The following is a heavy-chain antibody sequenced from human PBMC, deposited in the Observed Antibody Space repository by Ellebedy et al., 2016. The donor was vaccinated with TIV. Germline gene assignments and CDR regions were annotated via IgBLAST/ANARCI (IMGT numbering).Heavy chain of an antibody. D-gene: IGHD4-17*01. V-gene: IGHV3-21*01. CDR2: ISTSSSYI. CDR1: GFTFSSYT. J-gene: IGHJ2*01. CDR3: ARKVPAPTTVPPNWYFDL. Sequence: PGGSLRLSCAASGFTFSSYTLNWVRQAPGKGLEWVSSISTSSSYIYYADSVKGRFTISRDHAKNSLFLQMTSLRAEDTAVYYCARKVPAPTTVPPNWYFDLWGRGTLVIVSS.